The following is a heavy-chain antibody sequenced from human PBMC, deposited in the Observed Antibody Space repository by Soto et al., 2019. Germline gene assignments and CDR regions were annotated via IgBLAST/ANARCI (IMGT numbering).Heavy chain of an antibody. CDR3: ARDPPPDGSGGGFDI. D-gene: IGHD3-10*01. V-gene: IGHV5-51*01. CDR1: GYSFTSYW. Sequence: GASLKISCKGSGYSFTSYWIAWVRQVPGKGLEWMGIIYPGDSDTRYSPSFQGQVAISADKSISTAYLQWSSLKASDTAMYYCARDPPPDGSGGGFDIGGQGTMVTVTS. CDR2: IYPGDSDT. J-gene: IGHJ3*02.